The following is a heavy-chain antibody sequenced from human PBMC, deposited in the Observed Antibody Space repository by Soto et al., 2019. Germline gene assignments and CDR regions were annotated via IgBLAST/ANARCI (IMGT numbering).Heavy chain of an antibody. Sequence: LRLSCAASGFTFSSYGMHWVRQAPGKGLEWVAVIWYDGSNKYYADSVKGRFTISRDNSKNTLYLQMNSLRAEDTAVYYCARGAYILFEVAGTCDYWGQGTLVTVSS. J-gene: IGHJ4*02. CDR2: IWYDGSNK. CDR1: GFTFSSYG. D-gene: IGHD6-19*01. CDR3: ARGAYILFEVAGTCDY. V-gene: IGHV3-33*01.